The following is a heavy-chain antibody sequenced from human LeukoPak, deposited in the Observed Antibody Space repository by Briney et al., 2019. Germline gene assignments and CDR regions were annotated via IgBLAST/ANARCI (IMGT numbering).Heavy chain of an antibody. V-gene: IGHV3-30*18. CDR3: VKDSGSYNDY. CDR1: GFTFSSYG. J-gene: IGHJ4*02. CDR2: ISYDGSNK. Sequence: GGSLRLSCAASGFTFSSYGMHWVRQAPGKGLEWVAVISYDGSNKYYADSVKGRFTISRDNSKNTLYLQMNSLRAEDTAVYYCVKDSGSYNDYWGQGTLVTVSS. D-gene: IGHD1-26*01.